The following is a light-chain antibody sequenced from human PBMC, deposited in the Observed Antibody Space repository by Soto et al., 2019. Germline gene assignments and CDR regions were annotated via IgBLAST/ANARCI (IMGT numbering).Light chain of an antibody. J-gene: IGKJ4*01. Sequence: EIVMTQSPATLSVSPGERATLSCRASQSVSSNLAWYHQKPGQAPRLLIYGASTRATGIPARFSGSGSGTEFTLTISSLQSEDVALYYCLQYNNWPPLTFGGGTKVEIK. CDR2: GAS. CDR1: QSVSSN. V-gene: IGKV3-15*01. CDR3: LQYNNWPPLT.